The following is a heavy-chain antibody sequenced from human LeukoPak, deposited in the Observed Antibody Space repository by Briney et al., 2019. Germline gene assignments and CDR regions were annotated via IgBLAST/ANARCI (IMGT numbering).Heavy chain of an antibody. V-gene: IGHV3-23*01. CDR2: ISSSGGST. CDR1: GFTFSSYA. D-gene: IGHD5-18*01. CDR3: ATQDTAIVVYYYDY. Sequence: GGSLRLSCAASGFTFSSYAMNWVRQAPGKGLEWVSAISSSGGSTYYADSVKGRFTISRDSSKNTLYLQMNSQRAEDTAIYYCATQDTAIVVYYYDYWGQGTLVTVSS. J-gene: IGHJ4*02.